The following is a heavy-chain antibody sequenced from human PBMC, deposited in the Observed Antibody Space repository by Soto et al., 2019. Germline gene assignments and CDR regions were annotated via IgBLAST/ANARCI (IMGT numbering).Heavy chain of an antibody. CDR3: AKLGAYSTSAIDS. CDR1: GFTFSSYA. J-gene: IGHJ4*02. CDR2: ISASAATT. D-gene: IGHD6-6*01. Sequence: VGSLRLSCAASGFTFSSYAMSWVRQAPGKGLEWVSAISASAATTYYADSVKGRFTISRDNSKNTLYVQMNSLRAEDTAIYYCAKLGAYSTSAIDSWGQGALVTVSS. V-gene: IGHV3-23*01.